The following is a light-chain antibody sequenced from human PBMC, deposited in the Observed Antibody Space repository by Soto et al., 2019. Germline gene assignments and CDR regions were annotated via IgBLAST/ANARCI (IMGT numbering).Light chain of an antibody. J-gene: IGKJ3*01. CDR1: QTVATN. CDR2: GAN. CDR3: QQYNNWLLFS. Sequence: EIVMTQSPATLSVSPGERATLSCRASQTVATNVAWYQQKPGQAPRLLVYGANGRATGVSDRFTASGSGTEFTLTISRLQSEDYAIYYCQQYNNWLLFSFGPGTKVDLK. V-gene: IGKV3-15*01.